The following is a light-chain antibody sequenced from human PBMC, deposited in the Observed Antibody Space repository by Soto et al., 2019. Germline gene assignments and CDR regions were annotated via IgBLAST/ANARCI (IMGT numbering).Light chain of an antibody. V-gene: IGLV2-23*02. CDR3: CSYVDSRTYV. CDR2: EVT. Sequence: QSALTQPASVSGSPGQSITISCTGTSSDVGNYNLVSWYQQHPGKAPKLMIYEVTKRPSGVSDRFSGSKSGNTASLTISGLQAEDEADYYCCSYVDSRTYVFGTRTKLTVL. J-gene: IGLJ1*01. CDR1: SSDVGNYNL.